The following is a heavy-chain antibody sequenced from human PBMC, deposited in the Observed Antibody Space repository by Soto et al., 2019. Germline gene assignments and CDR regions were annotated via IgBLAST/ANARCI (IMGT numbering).Heavy chain of an antibody. Sequence: PSETLSLTCAVYGGSFSGYYWSWIRQPPGKGLEWIGEINHRGSTNYNPSLKSRVTISVDTSKNQFSLKLSSVTAADTAVYYCARGMLWFGESSASYYYGMDVWGQGTTVTVSS. CDR1: GGSFSGYY. CDR3: ARGMLWFGESSASYYYGMDV. V-gene: IGHV4-34*01. CDR2: INHRGST. D-gene: IGHD3-10*01. J-gene: IGHJ6*02.